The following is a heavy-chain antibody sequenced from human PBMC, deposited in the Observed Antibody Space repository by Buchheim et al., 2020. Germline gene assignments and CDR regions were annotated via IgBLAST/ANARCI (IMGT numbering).Heavy chain of an antibody. Sequence: EVQLVESGGGLVKPGGSLRLSCAASGFTFSSYSMNWVRQAPGKGLEWVSSISSSSSYIYYADSVKGRFTISRDNAKNSLHLLMNSLRAEDTAVYYCARDRGLQAAARGGMDVWGQGTT. J-gene: IGHJ6*02. D-gene: IGHD6-13*01. CDR3: ARDRGLQAAARGGMDV. CDR2: ISSSSSYI. CDR1: GFTFSSYS. V-gene: IGHV3-21*01.